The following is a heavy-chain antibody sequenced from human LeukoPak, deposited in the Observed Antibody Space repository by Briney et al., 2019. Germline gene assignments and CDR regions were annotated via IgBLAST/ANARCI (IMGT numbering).Heavy chain of an antibody. V-gene: IGHV3-7*01. Sequence: GGSLRLSCAASGFTFSSYWMSWVRQAPGKGLEWVANIKQDGSDKYYVGSVKGRSTISRDNAKNSLYLQMNSLRAEDTAVYYCARTPWDFWSNSMDVWGKGTTVTVSS. CDR2: IKQDGSDK. CDR3: ARTPWDFWSNSMDV. D-gene: IGHD3-3*01. CDR1: GFTFSSYW. J-gene: IGHJ6*04.